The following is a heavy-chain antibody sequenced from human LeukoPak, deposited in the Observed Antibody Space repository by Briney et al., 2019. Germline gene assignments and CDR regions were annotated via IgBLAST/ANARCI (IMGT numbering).Heavy chain of an antibody. CDR2: IRYDGSNK. CDR3: AKDDTISGDY. V-gene: IGHV3-30*02. J-gene: IGHJ4*02. CDR1: GFTVSSNY. Sequence: GGSLRLSCAASGFTVSSNYMSWVRQAPGKGLEWVAFIRYDGSNKYYADSVKGRFTISRDNSKNTLYLQMNSLRAEDTAVYYCAKDDTISGDYWGQGTLVTVSS. D-gene: IGHD3-10*01.